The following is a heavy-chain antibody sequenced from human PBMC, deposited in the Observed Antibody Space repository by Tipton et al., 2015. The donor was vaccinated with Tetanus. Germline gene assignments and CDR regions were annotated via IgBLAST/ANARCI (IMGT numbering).Heavy chain of an antibody. CDR2: INPNSGDT. V-gene: IGHV1-2*02. J-gene: IGHJ5*01. D-gene: IGHD2-21*02. Sequence: QLVQSGAEVKKPGASVKVSCKASGYTFTGYYVHWVRQAPGQGLEWMGWINPNSGDTDYAQKFQGRVTMTMDTSISTDYMARSRLGSDDTGVEDCARAPPGGAYWGGDCDSGLDSWVQGTRVTVPA. CDR3: ARAPPGGAYWGGDCDSGLDS. CDR1: GYTFTGYY.